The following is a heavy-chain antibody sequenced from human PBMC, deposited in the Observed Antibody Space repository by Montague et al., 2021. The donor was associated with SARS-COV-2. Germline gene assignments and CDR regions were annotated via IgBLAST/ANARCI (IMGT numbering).Heavy chain of an antibody. CDR1: GGSISSGSYY. J-gene: IGHJ4*02. CDR2: IYTSGTT. CDR3: ARAHRGSWAHLDN. V-gene: IGHV4-61*02. Sequence: TLSLTCTVSGGSISSGSYYWTWTRQPAGKGLEWIGCIYTSGTTDYSPSLKSRVTISVDTTKNQFSLELTSVTAADTAVYYCARAHRGSWAHLDNWGQGSLVTVSS. D-gene: IGHD3-16*01.